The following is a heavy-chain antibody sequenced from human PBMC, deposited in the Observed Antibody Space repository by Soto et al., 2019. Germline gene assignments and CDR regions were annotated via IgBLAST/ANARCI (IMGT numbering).Heavy chain of an antibody. D-gene: IGHD3-9*01. CDR3: AGTILTAYYKGMDV. V-gene: IGHV3-11*03. CDR1: GFTFSDYY. J-gene: IGHJ6*02. Sequence: GGSLRLSCAASGFTFSDYYMAWIRQSPGKGLEWVSYIGSSSSYTNYADSVKGRFTISRDNAKNSLYLQMNRLRVEDTAVYYCAGTILTAYYKGMDVWGQGTTVTVSS. CDR2: IGSSSSYT.